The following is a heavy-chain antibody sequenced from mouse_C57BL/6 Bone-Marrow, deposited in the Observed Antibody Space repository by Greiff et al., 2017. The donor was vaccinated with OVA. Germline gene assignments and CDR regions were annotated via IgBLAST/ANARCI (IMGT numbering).Heavy chain of an antibody. J-gene: IGHJ2*01. D-gene: IGHD1-1*01. CDR1: GYAFTNYL. Sequence: VQLQQSGAELVRPGTSVKVSCKASGYAFTNYLIEWVKQRPGQGLEWIGVINPGSGGTNYNEKFKGKATLTADKSSSTAYMQLSSLTSEDSAVYFCARYTTVAVDYWGQGTTLTVSS. V-gene: IGHV1-54*01. CDR2: INPGSGGT. CDR3: ARYTTVAVDY.